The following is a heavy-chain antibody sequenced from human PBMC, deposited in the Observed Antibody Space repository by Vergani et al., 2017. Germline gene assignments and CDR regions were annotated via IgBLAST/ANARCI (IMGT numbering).Heavy chain of an antibody. CDR3: ARGRSLGYCSSTSCYTPGY. V-gene: IGHV1-69*06. D-gene: IGHD2-2*02. CDR1: GGTFSSYA. CDR2: IIPIFGTA. Sequence: QVQLVQSGAEVKKPGSSVKVSCKASGGTFSSYAISWVRQAPGQGLEWMGGIIPIFGTANYAQKFQGRVTITADKSTSTAYMELSSLRSEDTAVYYCARGRSLGYCSSTSCYTPGYWGQGTLVTVSS. J-gene: IGHJ4*02.